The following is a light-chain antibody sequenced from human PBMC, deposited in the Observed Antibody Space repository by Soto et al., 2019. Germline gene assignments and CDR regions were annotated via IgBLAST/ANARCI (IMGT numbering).Light chain of an antibody. CDR3: HQANRFPPYS. V-gene: IGKV1-12*01. CDR1: QGISSW. J-gene: IGKJ2*01. Sequence: DIQMTQSPSSVSASVGDRVTITCRASQGISSWLACYQQKPGKAPKLLIYAASSFQSGVPSRFSGSGSGTAFIPTISSLQPEHFATYYSHQANRFPPYSSDHGTKLEIK. CDR2: AAS.